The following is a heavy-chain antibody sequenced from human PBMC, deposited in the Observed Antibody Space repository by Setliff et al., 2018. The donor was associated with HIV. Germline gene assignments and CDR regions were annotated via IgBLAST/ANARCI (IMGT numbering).Heavy chain of an antibody. CDR3: AKLLGNGGNSDPFDI. V-gene: IGHV3-7*03. Sequence: GGSLRLSCAASGFTFSRYWMSWVRQAPGKGLEWVANIKQDGSEKYYGDSVQGRFTVSRDNSKESLYLQMNSLTTEDTALYYCAKLLGNGGNSDPFDIWGQGTTVTVSS. J-gene: IGHJ3*02. CDR2: IKQDGSEK. D-gene: IGHD2-21*01. CDR1: GFTFSRYW.